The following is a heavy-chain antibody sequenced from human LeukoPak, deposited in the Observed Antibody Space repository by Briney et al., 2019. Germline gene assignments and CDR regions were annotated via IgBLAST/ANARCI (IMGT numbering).Heavy chain of an antibody. CDR2: IKQDGSEK. D-gene: IGHD4-17*01. Sequence: GGSLRLSCAASGFTFSSYWMSWVRQAPGKGLEWVANIKQDGSEKYYVDSVKGRFTISRDNAKNSLYLQMNSLRAEDTAVYYCARDRSDDYGDYGEDYWGQGTLVTVSS. CDR1: GFTFSSYW. CDR3: ARDRSDDYGDYGEDY. J-gene: IGHJ4*02. V-gene: IGHV3-7*01.